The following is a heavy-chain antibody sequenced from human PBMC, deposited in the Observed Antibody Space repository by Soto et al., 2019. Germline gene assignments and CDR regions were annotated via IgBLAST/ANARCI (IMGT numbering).Heavy chain of an antibody. CDR1: GFTVSSNY. J-gene: IGHJ4*02. D-gene: IGHD5-18*01. CDR3: ARKSGYSYGEFDF. CDR2: IYSDGET. Sequence: EVQLVESGGGLVQPGGSLRLSCAASGFTVSSNYMSWVRQAPGKGLECVSVIYSDGETYYTDSVKGSFTISRDNSKNTLYRQMNSMRAEDTAVYYCARKSGYSYGEFDFWGQGTLVSVSS. V-gene: IGHV3-66*01.